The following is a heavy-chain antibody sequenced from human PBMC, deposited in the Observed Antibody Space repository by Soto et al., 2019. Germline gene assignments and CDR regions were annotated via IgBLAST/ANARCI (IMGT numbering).Heavy chain of an antibody. V-gene: IGHV3-73*01. J-gene: IGHJ4*02. Sequence: EVQLVESGGGLVQPGGSLKLSCAASGFTFSGSAMHWVRQASGKGLEWVGRIRSKANSYATAYAASVKGRFTISRDDSKNTAYLQMNSLKTEDTAVYYCTTTFFGVGTATIDYWGQGTLVTVSS. CDR1: GFTFSGSA. CDR2: IRSKANSYAT. D-gene: IGHD3-3*01. CDR3: TTTFFGVGTATIDY.